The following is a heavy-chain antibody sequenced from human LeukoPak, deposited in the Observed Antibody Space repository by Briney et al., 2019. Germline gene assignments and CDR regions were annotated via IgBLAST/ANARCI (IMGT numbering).Heavy chain of an antibody. CDR3: ARGSYVGPTSGYFDY. Sequence: SSQTLSLTCTVSGGSISSGGYNWSWIRQHPGKGLECIGYIYYSGSTYYNPSLKRRVTISVDTSKNQFSLKLSSVTAADTAVYYCARGSYVGPTSGYFDYWGQGTLVTVSS. CDR2: IYYSGST. J-gene: IGHJ4*02. V-gene: IGHV4-31*03. D-gene: IGHD1-26*01. CDR1: GGSISSGGYN.